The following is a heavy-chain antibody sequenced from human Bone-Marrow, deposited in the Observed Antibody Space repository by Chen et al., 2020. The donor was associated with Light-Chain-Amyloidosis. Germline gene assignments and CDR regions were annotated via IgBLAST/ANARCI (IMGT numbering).Heavy chain of an antibody. CDR3: ARVPSYCNYGVYGSYFDY. CDR1: GDSVSSTTAA. D-gene: IGHD4-17*01. V-gene: IGHV6-1*01. J-gene: IGHJ4*02. Sequence: HVQLQQSGPGLVNPSQTLSLYCTISGDSVSSTTAAWNWIRQSPSRGLEWLGRTYYRSKWRRDYADFIKSRITIVPDRSKNQFSLHLRSVTPEDTVLYRCARVPSYCNYGVYGSYFDYWGQGIQVTVSS. CDR2: TYYRSKWRR.